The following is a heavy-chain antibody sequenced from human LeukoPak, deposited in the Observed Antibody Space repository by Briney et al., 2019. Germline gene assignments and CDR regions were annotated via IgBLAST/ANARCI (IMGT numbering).Heavy chain of an antibody. CDR1: GYTFTSYY. J-gene: IGHJ4*03. CDR3: ARVGRYSGSYLLYFDY. Sequence: ASVKVSCKASGYTFTSYYMHWVRQAPGQGLEWMGIINPSGGSTSYAQKFQGRVTMTRDTSTSTVYMELSSLRSEDTAVYYCARVGRYSGSYLLYFDYWGQGTTVTVSS. V-gene: IGHV1-46*01. D-gene: IGHD1-26*01. CDR2: INPSGGST.